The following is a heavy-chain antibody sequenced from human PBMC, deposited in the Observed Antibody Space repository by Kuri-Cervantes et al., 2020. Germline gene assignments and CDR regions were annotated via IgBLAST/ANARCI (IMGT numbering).Heavy chain of an antibody. D-gene: IGHD3-3*01. CDR3: ARVSPSGGDAFDI. CDR1: GFTFSSYG. CDR2: IRFDGSNK. V-gene: IGHV3-30*02. Sequence: GESLKISCAASGFTFSSYGMHWVRQAPGKGLEWVAFIRFDGSNKYYADSVKGRFTISRDNSKNTLYLQMNSLRAEDTAVYYCARVSPSGGDAFDIWGQGTVVTVSS. J-gene: IGHJ3*02.